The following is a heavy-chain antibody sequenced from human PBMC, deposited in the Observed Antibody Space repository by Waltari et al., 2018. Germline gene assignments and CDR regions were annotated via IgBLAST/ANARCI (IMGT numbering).Heavy chain of an antibody. CDR1: GYSISSGYY. CDR2: IYHSGST. J-gene: IGHJ4*02. CDR3: AREPRTSGSCTFDY. Sequence: QVQLQESGPGLVKPSETLSLTCAVPGYSISSGYYWGWIRQPPGKGLEWIGSIYHSGSTYYNPSLKSRVTIAVDTSKNQFSLKLSSVTAADTAVYYCAREPRTSGSCTFDYWGQGTLVTVSS. D-gene: IGHD1-26*01. V-gene: IGHV4-38-2*02.